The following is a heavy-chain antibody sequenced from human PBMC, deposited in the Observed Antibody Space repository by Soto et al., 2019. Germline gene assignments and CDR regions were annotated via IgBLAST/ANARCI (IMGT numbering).Heavy chain of an antibody. D-gene: IGHD3-10*01. V-gene: IGHV4-30-2*01. J-gene: IGHJ6*02. CDR2: IYNSGST. CDR3: ARGTDGSGGYYYYYYGMDV. CDR1: GGSISSGGYS. Sequence: SETLSLTCAVSGGSISSGGYSWSWIRQPPGKGLEWIGYIYNSGSTYYNPSLKSRVTISVDRSKNQFSLKLSSVTAADTAVYYCARGTDGSGGYYYYYYGMDVWGQGTTVTVSS.